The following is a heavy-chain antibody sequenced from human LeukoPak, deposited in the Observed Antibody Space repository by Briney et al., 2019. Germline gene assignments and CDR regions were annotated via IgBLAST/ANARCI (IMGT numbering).Heavy chain of an antibody. CDR1: GFTFSIYG. V-gene: IGHV3-33*01. J-gene: IGHJ5*02. CDR2: IWYDGSNK. Sequence: PGRSLRLSCAASGFTFSIYGMHGVRQAPGKGREGVAVIWYDGSNKYYADSVKGRFTISRDNCKNTLYLQMNSLRAEDTAVYYCARDGGLNWFDPWGQGTLVTVSS. CDR3: ARDGGLNWFDP. D-gene: IGHD3-16*01.